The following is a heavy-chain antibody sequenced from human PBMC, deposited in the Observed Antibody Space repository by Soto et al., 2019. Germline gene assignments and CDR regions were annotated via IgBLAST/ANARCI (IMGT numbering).Heavy chain of an antibody. D-gene: IGHD4-17*01. CDR1: GFTFSSYG. CDR2: IWYDGSNK. CDR3: AKSPSYYGDFDY. Sequence: QVQLVESGGGVVQPGRSLRLSCAASGFTFSSYGMHWVRQAPGKGLEWVAVIWYDGSNKYYADSVKGRFTISRDNAKNSLYLQMNSLRAEDTALYYCAKSPSYYGDFDYWGQGTLVTVSS. V-gene: IGHV3-33*03. J-gene: IGHJ4*02.